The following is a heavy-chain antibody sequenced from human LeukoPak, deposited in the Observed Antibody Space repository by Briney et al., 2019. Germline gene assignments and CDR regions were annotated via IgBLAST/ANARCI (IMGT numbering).Heavy chain of an antibody. CDR2: INPSGSST. Sequence: ASVKVSCKASGYTFTSYYMHWVRQAPGQGLERMGLINPSGSSTSYAQKFQGRLSLTRDMSTSTDYMELSSLRSEDTAMYYCARALPHRRLMDTTMEQHWFDPWGQGTLVTVSS. J-gene: IGHJ5*02. CDR1: GYTFTSYY. D-gene: IGHD5-18*01. V-gene: IGHV1-46*01. CDR3: ARALPHRRLMDTTMEQHWFDP.